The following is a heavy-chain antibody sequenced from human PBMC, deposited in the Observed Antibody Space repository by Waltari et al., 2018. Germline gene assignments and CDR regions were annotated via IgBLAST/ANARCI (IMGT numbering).Heavy chain of an antibody. CDR2: ISTRGST. CDR3: ASSHTGLIWLLSTGYFDL. J-gene: IGHJ2*01. D-gene: IGHD5-18*01. CDR1: GGSISSGSYY. V-gene: IGHV4-61*02. Sequence: QVQLQESGPGLVKPSQTLSLTCTVPGGSISSGSYYWSWIRQPAGKGLEWIGRISTRGSTNYHPSLQSRVTISVDTSKNQFSLKLSSVTAADTAVYYCASSHTGLIWLLSTGYFDLWGRGTLVTVSS.